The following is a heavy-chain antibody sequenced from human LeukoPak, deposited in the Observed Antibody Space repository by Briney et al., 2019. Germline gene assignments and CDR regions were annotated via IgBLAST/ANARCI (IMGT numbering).Heavy chain of an antibody. D-gene: IGHD6-19*01. V-gene: IGHV3-13*01. CDR3: ATGRSRGWSYAFDI. Sequence: TGGSLRLSCAASGLTFSSHDMHWVRQVTGKGLEWVSGIGTLADTFYSDSVKGRLTISRENAKNSLYLQMNSLRAGDTAMYYCATGRSRGWSYAFDIWGRGTMVTVSS. CDR1: GLTFSSHD. J-gene: IGHJ3*02. CDR2: IGTLADT.